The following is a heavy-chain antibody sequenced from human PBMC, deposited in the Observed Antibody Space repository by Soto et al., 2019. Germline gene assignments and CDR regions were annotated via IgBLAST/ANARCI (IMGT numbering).Heavy chain of an antibody. CDR1: GYSLSTYW. V-gene: IGHV3-74*03. CDR2: IGPDGSSA. Sequence: EVQLVESGGGLVQPGGSLRLSCAASGYSLSTYWMHWVRQIPGQGLTWVSRIGPDGSSATYADSVKGRFTISRDNANNAVYLKMHSLRAEDTGIYYCASEKSGYDQGEDSYNGVDAWGKGNTVTVSS. D-gene: IGHD5-12*01. J-gene: IGHJ6*04. CDR3: ASEKSGYDQGEDSYNGVDA.